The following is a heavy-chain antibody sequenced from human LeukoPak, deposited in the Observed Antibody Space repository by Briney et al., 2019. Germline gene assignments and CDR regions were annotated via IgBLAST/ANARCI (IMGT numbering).Heavy chain of an antibody. D-gene: IGHD5-18*01. CDR3: ASRALKGYGEFDP. CDR1: GFSFSNFW. Sequence: PGGSLRLSCGASGFSFSNFWMSWIRQAPGKGLERVANMNPDGSATYYLDSVKGRFTISRDNAKNSLYLQMNSLRAEDTAVYYCASRALKGYGEFDPWGQGTLVTVSS. J-gene: IGHJ5*02. CDR2: MNPDGSAT. V-gene: IGHV3-7*01.